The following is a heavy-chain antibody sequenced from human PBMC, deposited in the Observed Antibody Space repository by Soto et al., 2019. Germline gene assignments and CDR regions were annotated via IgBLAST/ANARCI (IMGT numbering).Heavy chain of an antibody. J-gene: IGHJ4*02. V-gene: IGHV3-48*02. CDR1: GFTFSDYN. CDR3: ARDDRYSSSWYHYFDS. CDR2: ISSGSYTI. Sequence: HPGGSLRLSCAASGFTFSDYNMNWVRQAPGKGLEWISYISSGSYTIHYADSVKGRFTISRDNAKNSLYLQMNSLRDEDTAVYFCARDDRYSSSWYHYFDSWGQGSLVTVSS. D-gene: IGHD6-13*01.